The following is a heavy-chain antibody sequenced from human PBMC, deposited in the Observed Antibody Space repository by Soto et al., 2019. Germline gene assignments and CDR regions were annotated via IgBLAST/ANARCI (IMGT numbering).Heavy chain of an antibody. CDR1: GFTFSSYA. J-gene: IGHJ6*02. CDR2: ISYDGSNK. Sequence: GGSLRLSCAASGFTFSSYAMHWVRQAPGKGLEWVAVISYDGSNKYYADSVKGRFTISRDNSKNTLYLQMNSLRAEDTAVYYCARDRKMVRGLYYYYGMDVWGQGTTVTVSS. D-gene: IGHD3-10*01. V-gene: IGHV3-30-3*01. CDR3: ARDRKMVRGLYYYYGMDV.